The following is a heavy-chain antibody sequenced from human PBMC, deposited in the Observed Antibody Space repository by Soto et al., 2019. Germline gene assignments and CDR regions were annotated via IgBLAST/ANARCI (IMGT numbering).Heavy chain of an antibody. D-gene: IGHD5-18*01. CDR1: GFTFSSYG. Sequence: GGSLRLSCAASGFTFSSYGMHWVRQAPGKGLEWVAVIWYDGSNKYYADSVKGRFTISRDNSKNTLYLQMNSLRAEDTAVYYCARSNVDTYGMAVCGQGTTVTVSS. CDR2: IWYDGSNK. CDR3: ARSNVDTYGMAV. V-gene: IGHV3-33*01. J-gene: IGHJ6*02.